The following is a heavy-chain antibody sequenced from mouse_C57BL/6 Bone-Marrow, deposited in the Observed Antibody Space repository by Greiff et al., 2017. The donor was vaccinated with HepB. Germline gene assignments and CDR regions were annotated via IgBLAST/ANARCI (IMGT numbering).Heavy chain of an antibody. Sequence: VKLVESGAELARPGASVKLSCKASGYTFTSYGISWVKQRTGQGLEWIGEIYPRSGNTYYNEKFKGKATLTADKSSSTAYMELRSLTSEDSAVYFCARLDYYYGSSSLAWFAYWGQGTLVTVSA. CDR2: IYPRSGNT. CDR3: ARLDYYYGSSSLAWFAY. V-gene: IGHV1-81*01. D-gene: IGHD1-1*01. CDR1: GYTFTSYG. J-gene: IGHJ3*01.